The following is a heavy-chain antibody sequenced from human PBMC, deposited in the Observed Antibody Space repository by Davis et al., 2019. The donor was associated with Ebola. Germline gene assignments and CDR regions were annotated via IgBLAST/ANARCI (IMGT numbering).Heavy chain of an antibody. D-gene: IGHD6-6*01. CDR3: ARVAGTKQLVGFWYFDL. J-gene: IGHJ2*01. V-gene: IGHV3-23*01. CDR2: ISGSGGST. Sequence: GGSLRLSCAASGFTFSSYAMSWVRQAPGKGLEWVSAISGSGGSTYYADSVKGRFTISRDNAKNSLYLQMNSLRAEDTAVYYCARVAGTKQLVGFWYFDLWGRGTLVTVPS. CDR1: GFTFSSYA.